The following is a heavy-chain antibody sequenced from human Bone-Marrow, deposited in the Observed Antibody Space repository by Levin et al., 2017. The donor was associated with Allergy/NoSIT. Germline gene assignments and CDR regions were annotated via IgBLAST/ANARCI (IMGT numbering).Heavy chain of an antibody. D-gene: IGHD3-16*02. CDR2: IYPGDSNT. CDR1: GYSFTSYW. V-gene: IGHV5-51*01. CDR3: ARLGGVWGSYRYY. Sequence: GESLKISCEGSGYSFTSYWIGWVRQMPGKGLEWMGIIYPGDSNTKYSPSFQGQVTISADKSISTAYLQWSSLKASDTAMYYCARLGGVWGSYRYYWGQGTLVTVSS. J-gene: IGHJ4*02.